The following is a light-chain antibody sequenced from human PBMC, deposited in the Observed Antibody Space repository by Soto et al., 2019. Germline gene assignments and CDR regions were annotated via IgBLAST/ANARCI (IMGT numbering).Light chain of an antibody. CDR2: GVS. V-gene: IGKV1-39*01. CDR1: QSVGTY. J-gene: IGKJ1*01. CDR3: QQSYSNPRT. Sequence: DIQITQSPSSLSGSVGDSVTITCRASQSVGTYLNWYRQKQGKAPNXLIYGVSSLHSGVPSRFSGSGYETDFNLTISSLQTEDFATYYCQQSYSNPRTFGQGTKVDIK.